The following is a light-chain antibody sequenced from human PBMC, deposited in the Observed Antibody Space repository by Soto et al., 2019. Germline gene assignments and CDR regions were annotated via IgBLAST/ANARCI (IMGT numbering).Light chain of an antibody. J-gene: IGKJ1*01. V-gene: IGKV1-5*03. Sequence: DIPMTQSPSTLSASVGDGVTITCRASQSVGRWLAWYQQKPGKAPKLLIYKASSLERGVPSRFSGSGSGTEFTLTISSLQPDDFATYYCQQYSSYWTFCQGTKVDIK. CDR1: QSVGRW. CDR3: QQYSSYWT. CDR2: KAS.